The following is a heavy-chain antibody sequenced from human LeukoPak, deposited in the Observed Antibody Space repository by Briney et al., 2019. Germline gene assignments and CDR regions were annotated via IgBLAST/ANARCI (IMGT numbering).Heavy chain of an antibody. V-gene: IGHV5-51*01. CDR3: ASHYYYDSIGTQGYIYDAFDI. D-gene: IGHD3-22*01. Sequence: GASLQISCKGSGSIFTSYWIGWVRPLPGKGLEWTGIIYTGDSDTKYSPSFQGQVTISADKSISTAYLQWSSLKASDTAMYYCASHYYYDSIGTQGYIYDAFDIWGQGTMVTVSS. CDR2: IYTGDSDT. J-gene: IGHJ3*02. CDR1: GSIFTSYW.